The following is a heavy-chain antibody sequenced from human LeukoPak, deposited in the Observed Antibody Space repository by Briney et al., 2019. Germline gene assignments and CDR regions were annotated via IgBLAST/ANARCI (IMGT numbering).Heavy chain of an antibody. CDR2: ISSSSSYK. J-gene: IGHJ3*02. Sequence: PGGSLRLSCAASGFIFHSYSMNWVRQAPGKGLEWVSAISSSSSYKFNADSVKGRFTISRDNARNLLYLQMNGLRAEDTAVYYCVRDNRDAFDIWGQGTMVTVSS. V-gene: IGHV3-21*01. CDR3: VRDNRDAFDI. CDR1: GFIFHSYS.